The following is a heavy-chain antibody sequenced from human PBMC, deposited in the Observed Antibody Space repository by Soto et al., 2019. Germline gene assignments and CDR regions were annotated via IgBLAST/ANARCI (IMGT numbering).Heavy chain of an antibody. V-gene: IGHV1-8*01. CDR3: AGGGGEDDYGDYESDAFDI. J-gene: IGHJ3*02. Sequence: ASVKVSCKASGYTFTSYDINWVRQATGQGLEWMGWMNPNSGNTGYAQKFQGRVTMTRNTSISTAYMELSSLRSEDTAVYYCAGGGGEDDYGDYESDAFDIWGQGTMVTVSS. D-gene: IGHD4-17*01. CDR2: MNPNSGNT. CDR1: GYTFTSYD.